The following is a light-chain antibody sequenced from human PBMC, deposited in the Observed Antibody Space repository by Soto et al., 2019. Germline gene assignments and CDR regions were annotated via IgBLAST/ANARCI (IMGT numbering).Light chain of an antibody. CDR1: QYVGSDY. CDR3: QHYYRSPAT. CDR2: GGS. V-gene: IGKV3-20*01. Sequence: EVWWTRSPGPLSLAPGERATLSCRASQYVGSDYLAWYQHTPGQAPRLLIFGGSTRPTGIPDRFSAGGSETDFTLTISRLEPEDFAVYYCQHYYRSPATFGQGTKVDIK. J-gene: IGKJ1*01.